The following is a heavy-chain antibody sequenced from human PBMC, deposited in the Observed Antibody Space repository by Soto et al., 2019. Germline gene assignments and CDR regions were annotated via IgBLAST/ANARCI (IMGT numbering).Heavy chain of an antibody. J-gene: IGHJ4*02. CDR2: TDYSGNT. CDR3: ARAVGDPLYYLDY. V-gene: IGHV4-59*08. Sequence: QVQLQESGPGLVRPSETLSLTCTVSSDSISSYYWIWIRQSPGKGLEWIGYTDYSGNTNYNPSLKSRGTLSGDTSKNQFTRRLSSVTAADTAVYYCARAVGDPLYYLDYWGQGTLVSVSS. CDR1: SDSISSYY. D-gene: IGHD6-19*01.